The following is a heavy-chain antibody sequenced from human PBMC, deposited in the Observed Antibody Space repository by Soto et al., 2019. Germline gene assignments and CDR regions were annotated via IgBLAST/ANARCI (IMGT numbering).Heavy chain of an antibody. J-gene: IGHJ4*02. D-gene: IGHD3-10*01. CDR3: ARSRGSYFDY. CDR1: GASISTYY. Sequence: QVQLQESGPGLVKPSETLSLTCTVSGASISTYYWSWIRQPPGKGLEWIGYIYYSGSTNYNPSLKSRVTISVDTSKNQFSLKLSSVTAADTAVYYCARSRGSYFDYWGQGTLVTVSS. V-gene: IGHV4-59*01. CDR2: IYYSGST.